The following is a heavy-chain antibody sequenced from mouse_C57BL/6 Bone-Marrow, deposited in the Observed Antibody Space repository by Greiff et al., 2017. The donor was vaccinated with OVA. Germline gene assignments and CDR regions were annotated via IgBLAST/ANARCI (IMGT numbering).Heavy chain of an antibody. J-gene: IGHJ2*01. CDR3: ALTGYFDY. Sequence: QVQLQQSGAELVTPGASVTLSCKASGYTFTSYWMHWVKRRPGQGLEWIGMIHPNSGSNNYNEKFKSKATLTVDTSSSTAYMQLSSLTSEDSAVYYCALTGYFDYWGQGTTLTVSS. CDR1: GYTFTSYW. CDR2: IHPNSGSN. V-gene: IGHV1-64*01.